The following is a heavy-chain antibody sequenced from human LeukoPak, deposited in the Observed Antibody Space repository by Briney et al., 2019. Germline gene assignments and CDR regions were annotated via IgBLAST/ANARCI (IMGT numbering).Heavy chain of an antibody. CDR3: ARYISRDYGVGAFDI. CDR1: GGSISSSSYY. Sequence: NPSETLSLTCTVSGGSISSSSYYWGWIRQPPGKGLEWIGSIYYSGSTNYNPSLKSRVTISVDTSKNQFSLKLSSVTAADTAVYYCARYISRDYGVGAFDIWGQGTMVTVSS. J-gene: IGHJ3*02. CDR2: IYYSGST. D-gene: IGHD4-17*01. V-gene: IGHV4-39*07.